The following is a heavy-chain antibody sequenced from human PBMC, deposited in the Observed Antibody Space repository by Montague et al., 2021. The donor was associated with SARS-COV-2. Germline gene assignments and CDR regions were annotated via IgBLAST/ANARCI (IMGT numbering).Heavy chain of an antibody. CDR2: IYHDGSDT. V-gene: IGHV3-74*01. J-gene: IGHJ6*02. Sequence: SLRLSCAASGSIFSDSLMQWIRQPPGKGLEWVSYIYHDGSDTAYADSVKGRFTISRDNSKNTLHLQMNSLRAEDTAVYYCVRDWAYNLDVWGQGTTVTVSS. CDR1: GSIFSDSL. D-gene: IGHD1-1*01. CDR3: VRDWAYNLDV.